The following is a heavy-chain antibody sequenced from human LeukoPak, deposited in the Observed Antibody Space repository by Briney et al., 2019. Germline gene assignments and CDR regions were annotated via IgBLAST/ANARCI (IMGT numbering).Heavy chain of an antibody. CDR1: GGSISSYY. V-gene: IGHV4-4*07. CDR3: ARARYCSSTSCSVWRDWFDP. D-gene: IGHD2-2*01. J-gene: IGHJ5*02. CDR2: IYTSGST. Sequence: SETLSLTCTVSGGSISSYYWSWIRQPAGKGLEWIGCIYTSGSTNYNPSLKSRVTMSVDTSKNQFSLKLSSVTAADTAVYYCARARYCSSTSCSVWRDWFDPWGQGTLVTVSS.